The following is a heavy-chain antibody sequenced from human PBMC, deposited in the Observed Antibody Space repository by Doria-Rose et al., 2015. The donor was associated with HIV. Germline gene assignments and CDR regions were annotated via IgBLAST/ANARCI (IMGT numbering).Heavy chain of an antibody. V-gene: IGHV4-34*01. CDR2: INHSGST. J-gene: IGHJ6*02. CDR3: ARGLLRGGWNDVDYYYGMDV. CDR1: GGSFSGYY. D-gene: IGHD1-1*01. Sequence: QVQLQQWGAGLVKPSETLSLTCAVFGGSFSGYYWSWIRQPPGKGLEWIGGINHSGSTNYTTSIKSRVTITLDTSKNLFSLKLSSVTAADTAVYYCARGLLRGGWNDVDYYYGMDVWGQGTTVTVSS.